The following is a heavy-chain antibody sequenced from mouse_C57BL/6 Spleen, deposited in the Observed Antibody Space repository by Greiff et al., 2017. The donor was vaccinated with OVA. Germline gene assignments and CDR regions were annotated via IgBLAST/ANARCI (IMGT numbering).Heavy chain of an antibody. Sequence: QVHVKQSGPGLVQPSQSLSITCTVSGFSLTSYGVHWVRQSPGKGLEWLGVIWSGGSTDYNAAFISRLSISKDNSKSQVFFKMNSLQADDTAIYYCATRRTLYYAMDYWGQGTSVTVSS. J-gene: IGHJ4*01. CDR2: IWSGGST. V-gene: IGHV2-2*01. CDR1: GFSLTSYG. CDR3: ATRRTLYYAMDY.